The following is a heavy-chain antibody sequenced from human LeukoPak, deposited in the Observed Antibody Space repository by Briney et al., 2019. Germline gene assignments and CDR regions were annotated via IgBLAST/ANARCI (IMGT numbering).Heavy chain of an antibody. J-gene: IGHJ3*02. Sequence: GGSLRLSCAASGFTFSSYCMHWVRQAPGKRLGWVAVICYDGSNKYYADSVKGRFTISRDNSKNTLYLQLNSLLPADTAVYYFAKDTAMWIRPGGASFDIWGQGTMVTVSS. V-gene: IGHV3-33*06. CDR3: AKDTAMWIRPGGASFDI. CDR1: GFTFSSYC. D-gene: IGHD5-18*01. CDR2: ICYDGSNK.